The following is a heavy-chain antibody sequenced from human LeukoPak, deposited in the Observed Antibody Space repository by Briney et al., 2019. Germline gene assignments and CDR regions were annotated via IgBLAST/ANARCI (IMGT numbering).Heavy chain of an antibody. CDR2: IREDGSDD. CDR1: GSTFRHYY. CDR3: ARGDGYYFGF. V-gene: IGHV3-7*03. J-gene: IGHJ4*02. Sequence: PGGSLRLSCAASGSTFRHYYMNWVRLAPGKGLAWVANIREDGSDDTYEASVKGRFTISRDNARNSLFLQMNSLRAEDTAVYYCARGDGYYFGFWGQGTPVTVSS.